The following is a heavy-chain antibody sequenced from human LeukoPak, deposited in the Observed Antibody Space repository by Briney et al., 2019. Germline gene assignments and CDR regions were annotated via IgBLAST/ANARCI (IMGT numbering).Heavy chain of an antibody. J-gene: IGHJ4*02. D-gene: IGHD6-19*01. V-gene: IGHV3-48*03. Sequence: GGSLRLSCAASGFTFSSYEMNWVRQAPGKGLEWSSYISSSGSSIQHADSVKGRFTISRDNAKNSLYLQMNSLRAEDTAVYYCATKVAGTSHFSYWGQGTLVTVSS. CDR2: ISSSGSSI. CDR1: GFTFSSYE. CDR3: ATKVAGTSHFSY.